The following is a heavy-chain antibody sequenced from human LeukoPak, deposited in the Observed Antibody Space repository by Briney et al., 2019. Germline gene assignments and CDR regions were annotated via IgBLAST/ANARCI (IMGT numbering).Heavy chain of an antibody. CDR3: ARRNGGNYRGYWYFDL. Sequence: SETLSLTCAVYGGSFSGYYWSWIRQPPGKGLEWIGEINHSGSTNYNPSLKSRVTISVDTSKNQFSLKLSSVTAADTAVYYCARRNGGNYRGYWYFDLWGRGTLVTVSS. D-gene: IGHD4-23*01. V-gene: IGHV4-34*01. CDR2: INHSGST. CDR1: GGSFSGYY. J-gene: IGHJ2*01.